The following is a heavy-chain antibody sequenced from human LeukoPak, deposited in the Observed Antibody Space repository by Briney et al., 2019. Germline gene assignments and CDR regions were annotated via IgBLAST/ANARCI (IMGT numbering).Heavy chain of an antibody. CDR1: GGTFSNYG. Sequence: ASVKVSCKASGGTFSNYGITWVRQAPGQGLEWMGGIIPIFGTTNIARNFQDRVTITADESTTTAYMELSSLRSEDTAVYYCARARITIFGVVIGFGMDVWGQGTTVTVSS. V-gene: IGHV1-69*13. J-gene: IGHJ6*02. CDR3: ARARITIFGVVIGFGMDV. D-gene: IGHD3-3*01. CDR2: IIPIFGTT.